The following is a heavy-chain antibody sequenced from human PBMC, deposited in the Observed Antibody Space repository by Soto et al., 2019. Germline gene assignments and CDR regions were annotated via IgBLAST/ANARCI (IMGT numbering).Heavy chain of an antibody. CDR3: AXDQYDFRSGSYYYAMEV. CDR1: GGSVSSESHY. V-gene: IGHV4-61*01. CDR2: IYYTGST. J-gene: IGHJ6*02. Sequence: SETLSLTCTVSGGSVSSESHYWGWIRQTPGKGLEWIGYIYYTGSTNYNPSLQGRVTMSVDTSRDQVSLRLRSVTRADTAVYYCAXDQYDFRSGSYYYAMEVWGQGTKVTVSS. D-gene: IGHD3-3*01.